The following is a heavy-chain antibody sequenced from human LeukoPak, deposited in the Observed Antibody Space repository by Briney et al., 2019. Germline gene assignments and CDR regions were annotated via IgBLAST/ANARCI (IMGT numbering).Heavy chain of an antibody. J-gene: IGHJ4*02. CDR2: IYPGYSDA. CDR3: ARLDSSGYQPLYYFDY. Sequence: GESLKISCKISGYKLTNNWIGWVRQVPGKGLEWMGLIYPGYSDAKYSPSFQGQVTLSVDASISTAYLQLSGLRASDTAIYYCARLDSSGYQPLYYFDYWGQGTLVTVSS. CDR1: GYKLTNNW. V-gene: IGHV5-51*01. D-gene: IGHD3-22*01.